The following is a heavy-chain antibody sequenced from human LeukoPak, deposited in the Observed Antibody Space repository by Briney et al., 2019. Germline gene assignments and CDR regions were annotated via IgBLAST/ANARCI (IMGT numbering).Heavy chain of an antibody. CDR3: ARAHRGTAAGNY. Sequence: PSETLSLTCTVSGGSISSYYWSWIRQPPGKGLEWIGYIDYSGSTNYNPSLKSRVTISVDTSKNQFSLKLSSVTAADTAVYYCARAHRGTAAGNYWGQGTLVTVSS. D-gene: IGHD6-13*01. CDR1: GGSISSYY. V-gene: IGHV4-59*12. CDR2: IDYSGST. J-gene: IGHJ4*02.